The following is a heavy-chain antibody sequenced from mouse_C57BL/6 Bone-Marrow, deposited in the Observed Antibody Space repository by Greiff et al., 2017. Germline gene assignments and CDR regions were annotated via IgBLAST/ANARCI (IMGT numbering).Heavy chain of an antibody. CDR1: GYTFTDYY. V-gene: IGHV1-26*01. J-gene: IGHJ4*01. Sequence: VQLQQSGPELVKPGASVKISCTASGYTFTDYYLNWVQQTHGKSLEWIGDINPNNGGTSYNQKFKGKATLTVDKSSSTAYMELRSLTSEDSAVYYCARDREGYYYAMDYWGQGTSVTVSS. CDR3: ARDREGYYYAMDY. CDR2: INPNNGGT. D-gene: IGHD3-2*01.